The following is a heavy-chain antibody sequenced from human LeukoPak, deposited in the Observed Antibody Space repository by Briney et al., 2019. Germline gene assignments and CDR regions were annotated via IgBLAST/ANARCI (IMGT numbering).Heavy chain of an antibody. V-gene: IGHV1-2*02. Sequence: ASVKVSCKASGYTFIGYYIHWVRQAPGQGLEWMGWVNPNTGDTRYAQKFQGRVTMTRDTSISTAYMEPTSLRSDDTAVYYCARLMYSSGWYGGDYWGQGALVTVSS. D-gene: IGHD6-19*01. CDR2: VNPNTGDT. J-gene: IGHJ4*02. CDR3: ARLMYSSGWYGGDY. CDR1: GYTFIGYY.